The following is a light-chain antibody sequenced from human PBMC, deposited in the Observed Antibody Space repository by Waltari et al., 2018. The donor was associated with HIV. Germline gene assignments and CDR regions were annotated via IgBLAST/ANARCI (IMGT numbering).Light chain of an antibody. CDR2: RNN. CDR3: ATWNDSL. V-gene: IGLV1-47*01. J-gene: IGLJ2*01. Sequence: QSVLTQPPSASGTPGQMVTISCSGSSSNIGSNCVYWNHHLPGTAPKLLVYRNNQRPSGVPHRLSGSKSGTSASLAISGLRSEDEADYYCATWNDSLVGGGTKLTVL. CDR1: SSNIGSNC.